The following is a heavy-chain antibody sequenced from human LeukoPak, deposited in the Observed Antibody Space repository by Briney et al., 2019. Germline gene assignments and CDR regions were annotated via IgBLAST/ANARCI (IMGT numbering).Heavy chain of an antibody. J-gene: IGHJ5*02. CDR3: ARRTILTSDFDP. Sequence: ASVKVSCKASGYTFTSYDINWVRQATGQGLEWMGWMNPNSGNTGYAQKFQGRVTITRNTSISTAYMELSSLRSEDTAVYYCARRTILTSDFDPWGQGTLVTVSS. CDR1: GYTFTSYD. V-gene: IGHV1-8*01. D-gene: IGHD3-9*01. CDR2: MNPNSGNT.